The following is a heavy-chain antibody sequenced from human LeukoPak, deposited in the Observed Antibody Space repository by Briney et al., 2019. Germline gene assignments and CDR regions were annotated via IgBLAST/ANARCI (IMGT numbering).Heavy chain of an antibody. CDR3: AKAPYGSGTFGIDY. CDR2: ISWNSGSI. CDR1: GFTFDDYA. Sequence: GRSLRLSCAASGFTFDDYAMHWVRQAPGKGLEWVSGISWNSGSIGCADSVKGRFTISRDNAKNSLYLQMNSLRAEDTALYYCAKAPYGSGTFGIDYWGQGTLVTVSS. D-gene: IGHD3-10*01. J-gene: IGHJ4*02. V-gene: IGHV3-9*01.